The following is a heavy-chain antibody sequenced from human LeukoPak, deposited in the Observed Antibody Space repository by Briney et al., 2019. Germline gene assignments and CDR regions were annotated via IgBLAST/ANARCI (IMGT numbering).Heavy chain of an antibody. CDR2: INSDGSEG. CDR1: GFTFSGFW. D-gene: IGHD6-6*01. V-gene: IGHV3-7*03. Sequence: GGSLRLSCAVSGFTFSGFWMSWSRQAPGKGLEWVASINSDGSEGYYADVVKGRFTISRDNARNSLHLQINSLRAEDTAVYYCARSSYSSSSSVWGQGTMVTVSS. J-gene: IGHJ3*01. CDR3: ARSSYSSSSSV.